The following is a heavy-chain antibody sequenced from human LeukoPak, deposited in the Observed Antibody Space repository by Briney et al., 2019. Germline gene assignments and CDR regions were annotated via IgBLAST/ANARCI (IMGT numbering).Heavy chain of an antibody. CDR3: ARYSLYDYVWGSHRQTFAFDY. CDR1: GGSISSYY. CDR2: IYYSGST. V-gene: IGHV4-59*01. D-gene: IGHD3-16*02. Sequence: SETLSLTCTVSGGSISSYYWSWIRQPPGKGLEWIGYIYYSGSTNYNPPLKSRVTISVDTSKNQFSLKLSPVTAADTAVYYCARYSLYDYVWGSHRQTFAFDYWGQGTLVTVSS. J-gene: IGHJ4*02.